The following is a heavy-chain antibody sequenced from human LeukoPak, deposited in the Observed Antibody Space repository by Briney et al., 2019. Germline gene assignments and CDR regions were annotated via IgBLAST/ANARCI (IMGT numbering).Heavy chain of an antibody. CDR2: TNHSGST. CDR3: ARGLSYDILTGYYKNYYYGMDV. V-gene: IGHV4-34*01. D-gene: IGHD3-9*01. J-gene: IGHJ6*04. CDR1: GGSFSGYY. Sequence: SETLSLTCAVYGGSFSGYYWSWIRQPPGKGLEWIGETNHSGSTNYNPSLKSRVTISVDTSKNQFSLKLSSVTAADTAVYYCARGLSYDILTGYYKNYYYGMDVWGKGTTVTVSS.